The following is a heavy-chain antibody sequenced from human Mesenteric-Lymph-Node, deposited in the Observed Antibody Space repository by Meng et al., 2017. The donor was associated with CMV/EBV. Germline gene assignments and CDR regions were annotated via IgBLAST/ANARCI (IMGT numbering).Heavy chain of an antibody. J-gene: IGHJ6*02. CDR3: AREGARVQRAARPEDYYYGMDV. CDR2: IYHSGST. CDR1: GYSISSGYY. Sequence: SETLSLTCTVSGYSISSGYYWGWIRQPPGKGLEWIGSIYHSGSTYYNPSLKSRVTISVDTSKNQFSLKLNSVTPEDTAVYYCAREGARVQRAARPEDYYYGMDVWGQGTTVTVSS. D-gene: IGHD6-6*01. V-gene: IGHV4-38-2*02.